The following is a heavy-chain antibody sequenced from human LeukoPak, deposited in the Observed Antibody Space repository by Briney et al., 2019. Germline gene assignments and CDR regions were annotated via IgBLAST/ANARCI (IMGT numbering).Heavy chain of an antibody. D-gene: IGHD7-27*01. CDR3: GRFTRSGDSVY. V-gene: IGHV3-7*04. CDR1: GFTFSSYW. CDR2: INQGGSEK. Sequence: GGSLRLSCAASGFTFSSYWMSWVRQAPRKGLEWVAIINQGGSEKQYVDSVRGRFAISRDNAENSLYLQVNSLKAEDTAVYYCGRFTRSGDSVYWGQGTLVTVSS. J-gene: IGHJ4*02.